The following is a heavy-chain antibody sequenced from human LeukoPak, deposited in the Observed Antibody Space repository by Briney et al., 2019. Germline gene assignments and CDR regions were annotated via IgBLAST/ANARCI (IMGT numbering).Heavy chain of an antibody. CDR1: GFTLSSYN. CDR3: ARAHITIFGVVTDPFDY. V-gene: IGHV3-21*01. J-gene: IGHJ4*02. D-gene: IGHD3-3*01. Sequence: GGSLRLSCAASGFTLSSYNMNWVRQAPGKGLEWLSSISSSSTYIYYADSVKGRFTISRDNAKNSLYLQMNTLRVGDTAVYYCARAHITIFGVVTDPFDYWGQGTLVTVSS. CDR2: ISSSSTYI.